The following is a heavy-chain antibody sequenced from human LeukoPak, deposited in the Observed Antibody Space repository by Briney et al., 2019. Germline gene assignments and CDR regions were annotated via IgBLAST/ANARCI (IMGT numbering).Heavy chain of an antibody. CDR2: IFFSGTT. D-gene: IGHD1-26*01. V-gene: IGHV4-59*01. CDR3: ARAGRWEGRPHAFDI. Sequence: SETLSLTCTVSSVSLTNYYWSWIRQPPGKGLEWIGYIFFSGTTNYNPSLKSRVTISVDTSKNQFSLKMTSVTAADTAVYYCARAGRWEGRPHAFDIWGQGTMVAVSS. J-gene: IGHJ3*02. CDR1: SVSLTNYY.